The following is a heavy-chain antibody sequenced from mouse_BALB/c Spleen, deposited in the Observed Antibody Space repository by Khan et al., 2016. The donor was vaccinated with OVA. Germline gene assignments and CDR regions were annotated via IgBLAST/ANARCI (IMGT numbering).Heavy chain of an antibody. CDR1: GYTFSGYW. Sequence: QVQLKESGAELMKPGASVKISCKATGYTFSGYWLAWVKQRPGHGLEWIGEILPGSGSRNYNEKFKGKATFTADISSKTTYMQLSSLTSEDSAVYYGARVNYGSRDYFDYWGQGTTLTVSS. CDR3: ARVNYGSRDYFDY. J-gene: IGHJ2*01. CDR2: ILPGSGSR. V-gene: IGHV1-9*01. D-gene: IGHD1-1*01.